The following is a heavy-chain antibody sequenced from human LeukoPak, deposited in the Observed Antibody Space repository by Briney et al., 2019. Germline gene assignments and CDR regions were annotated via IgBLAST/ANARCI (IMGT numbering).Heavy chain of an antibody. Sequence: GASVKVSCKASGYTFTGYYMHWVRQAPGQGLEWMGWINPNSGGTNYAQKFQGRVTMTRDTSISTAYMELSRLRSDDTAVYYCARERLTGPQPFDYWGQGTLVTVSS. V-gene: IGHV1-2*02. J-gene: IGHJ4*02. CDR1: GYTFTGYY. CDR3: ARERLTGPQPFDY. CDR2: INPNSGGT. D-gene: IGHD2-2*01.